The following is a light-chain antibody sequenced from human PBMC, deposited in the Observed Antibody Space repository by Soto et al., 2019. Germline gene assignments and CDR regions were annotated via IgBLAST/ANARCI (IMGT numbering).Light chain of an antibody. J-gene: IGKJ4*01. Sequence: EIVLTQSPGTLSLSPGERATLSCRDSQSVSSRYLAWYQQKPGQAPRVLIYGASSRATGIPDRFSGSGSGTDFTLTISRLEPEDFAVYFCQQYGSSPFTFGGGTKVEI. CDR1: QSVSSRY. V-gene: IGKV3-20*01. CDR3: QQYGSSPFT. CDR2: GAS.